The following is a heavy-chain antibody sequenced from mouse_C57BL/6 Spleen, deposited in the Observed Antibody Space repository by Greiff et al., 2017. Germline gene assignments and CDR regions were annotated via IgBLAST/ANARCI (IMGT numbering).Heavy chain of an antibody. J-gene: IGHJ3*01. V-gene: IGHV3-6*01. D-gene: IGHD1-1*01. CDR1: GYSITSGYY. CDR3: ARDDGSLPAWFAY. CDR2: ISYDGSN. Sequence: EVQLQESGPGLVKPSQSLSLTCSVTGYSITSGYYWNWIRQFPGNKLEWMGYISYDGSNNYNPSLKNRISITRDTSKNQFFLKLNSVTTEDTATYYCARDDGSLPAWFAYWGQGTLVTVSA.